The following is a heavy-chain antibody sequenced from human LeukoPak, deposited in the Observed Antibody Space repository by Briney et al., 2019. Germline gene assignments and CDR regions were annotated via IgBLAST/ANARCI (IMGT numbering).Heavy chain of an antibody. CDR2: INHSGST. CDR1: GGSFSGYY. D-gene: IGHD4-23*01. V-gene: IGHV4-34*01. CDR3: ARVMDYGGNSDY. J-gene: IGHJ4*02. Sequence: SSETLSLTCAVYGGSFSGYYWSWIRQPPGKGLEWIGQINHSGSTNYNPSLKSRVTISVDTSKNQFSLKLSSVTAADTAVYYCARVMDYGGNSDYWGQGTLVTVSS.